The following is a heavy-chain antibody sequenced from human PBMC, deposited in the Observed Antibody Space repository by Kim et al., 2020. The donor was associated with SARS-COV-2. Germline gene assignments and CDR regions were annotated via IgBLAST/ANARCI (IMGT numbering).Heavy chain of an antibody. Sequence: ADPVKGRFTISRENSKNTLYIQMSSLRAEDTAVYYGVKGVVDIVATGLYWGQGTLVTVSS. V-gene: IGHV3-64D*06. J-gene: IGHJ4*02. CDR3: VKGVVDIVATGLY. D-gene: IGHD5-12*01.